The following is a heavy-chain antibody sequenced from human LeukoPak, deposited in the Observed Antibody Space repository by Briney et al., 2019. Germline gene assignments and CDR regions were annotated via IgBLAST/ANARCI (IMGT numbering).Heavy chain of an antibody. J-gene: IGHJ4*02. V-gene: IGHV3-21*04. CDR1: GFTFSSYS. Sequence: GGSLRLSCAASGFTFSSYSMNWVRQAPGKGLEWVSSISSSSSYIYYADSVKGRFTISRDNSKNTLSLQMNSLRAEDTAVYYCAKDLGSSGWYVDYWGQGTLVTVSS. CDR2: ISSSSSYI. CDR3: AKDLGSSGWYVDY. D-gene: IGHD6-19*01.